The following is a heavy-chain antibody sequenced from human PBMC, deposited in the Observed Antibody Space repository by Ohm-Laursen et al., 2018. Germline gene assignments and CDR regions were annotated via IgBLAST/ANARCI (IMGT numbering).Heavy chain of an antibody. V-gene: IGHV3-7*01. J-gene: IGHJ3*02. CDR2: IKQDGSEK. D-gene: IGHD1-26*01. CDR1: GFTFSNYW. Sequence: SLRLSCSAPGFTFSNYWMGWVRQAPGKGLEWVANIKQDGSEKYYVDSVTGRFTISRDNAKNSLYLQMNSLRAEDTAVYYCFSGPSWEIWGQGTVVTVSS. CDR3: FSGPSWEI.